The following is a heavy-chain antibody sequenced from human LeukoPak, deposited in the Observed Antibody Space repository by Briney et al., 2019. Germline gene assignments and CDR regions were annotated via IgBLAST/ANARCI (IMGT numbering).Heavy chain of an antibody. Sequence: SETLSLTCSVSGGSISSGSYYWGWIRQPPGKRLEWIGTIYYSGTTYYNPSLKSRVTISVDTSKNQFSLKLSSVTAADTAMYYCARHYYGSGSYSAFDIWGQGTMVTVSS. CDR3: ARHYYGSGSYSAFDI. D-gene: IGHD3-10*01. J-gene: IGHJ3*02. CDR2: IYYSGTT. V-gene: IGHV4-39*01. CDR1: GGSISSGSYY.